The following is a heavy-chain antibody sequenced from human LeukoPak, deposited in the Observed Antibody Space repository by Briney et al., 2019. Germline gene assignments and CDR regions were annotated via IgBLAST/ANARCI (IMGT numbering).Heavy chain of an antibody. CDR3: ATTLRNNPP. CDR1: GYTFTSYY. Sequence: ASVKVSCKASGYTFTSYYMHWVRQAPGQGLEWMGIINPSGGSTSYAQKFQGRVTMTRDMSTSTVYMELSSLTSEDSAVYYCATTLRNNPPWGQGTLVTVSS. V-gene: IGHV1-46*01. J-gene: IGHJ5*02. CDR2: INPSGGST. D-gene: IGHD1-14*01.